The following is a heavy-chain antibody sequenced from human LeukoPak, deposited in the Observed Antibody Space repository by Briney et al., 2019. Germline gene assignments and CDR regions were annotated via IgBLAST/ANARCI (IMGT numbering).Heavy chain of an antibody. D-gene: IGHD3-10*01. CDR1: GFAFDDYT. J-gene: IGHJ4*02. CDR3: AKDFGSGSYGPFDY. CDR2: ISWDGGST. Sequence: GGSLRLSCAASGFAFDDYTMHWVRQAPGKGLEWVSLISWDGGSTYYADSVKGRFTISRDNSKNSLYLQMNSLRTEDTALYYCAKDFGSGSYGPFDYWGQGTLVTVSS. V-gene: IGHV3-43*01.